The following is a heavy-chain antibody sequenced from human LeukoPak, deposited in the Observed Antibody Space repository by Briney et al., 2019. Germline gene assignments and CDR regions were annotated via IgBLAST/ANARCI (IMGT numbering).Heavy chain of an antibody. Sequence: GGSLRLSCAASGFTFSSYGMHWVRQAPGKGLEWVAVISYDGSNKYYADSVKGRFTISRDNSKNTLYLQMNSLRAEDTAVYYCAKDRSSGWYEGPFDYWGQGTLVTVSS. CDR2: ISYDGSNK. CDR3: AKDRSSGWYEGPFDY. J-gene: IGHJ4*02. D-gene: IGHD6-19*01. CDR1: GFTFSSYG. V-gene: IGHV3-30*18.